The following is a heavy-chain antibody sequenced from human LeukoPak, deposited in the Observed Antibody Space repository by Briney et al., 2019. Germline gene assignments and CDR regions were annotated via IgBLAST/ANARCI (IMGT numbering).Heavy chain of an antibody. J-gene: IGHJ4*02. Sequence: PSETLSLTCTVSGDSISSYYWSWIRQPPGKGLEWIGYIYYSGSTNYNPSLKSRVTISVDTSKNQFSLKLSSVTAADTAVYYCARVQYYYDSSGYWGAAYYFDYWGQGTLVTVSS. D-gene: IGHD3-22*01. CDR1: GDSISSYY. CDR2: IYYSGST. V-gene: IGHV4-59*12. CDR3: ARVQYYYDSSGYWGAAYYFDY.